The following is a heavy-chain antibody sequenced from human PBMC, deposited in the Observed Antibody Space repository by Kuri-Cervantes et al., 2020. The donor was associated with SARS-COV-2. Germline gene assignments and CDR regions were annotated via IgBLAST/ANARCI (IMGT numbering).Heavy chain of an antibody. V-gene: IGHV3-21*01. J-gene: IGHJ4*02. D-gene: IGHD6-6*01. CDR3: AREGSRSSSHPVYY. CDR2: ISSSSSYI. CDR1: GFTFSSYS. Sequence: GGSLRLSCAASGFTFSSYSMNWVRQAPGKGLEWVSSISSSSSYIYYADSVKGRFTISRDNAKNSLYLQMNSLRAEDTAVYYCAREGSRSSSHPVYYWGQGTLVTVSS.